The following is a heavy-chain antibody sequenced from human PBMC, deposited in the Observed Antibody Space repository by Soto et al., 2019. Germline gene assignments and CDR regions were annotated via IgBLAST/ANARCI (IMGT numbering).Heavy chain of an antibody. D-gene: IGHD6-13*01. CDR2: IYYSGST. CDR1: GGSISSYY. CDR3: ARDGIAAAGSNWFDP. V-gene: IGHV4-59*01. Sequence: SETLSLTCTVSGGSISSYYWSWIRQPPGKGLEWIGYIYYSGSTNYNPSLKSRVTISVDTPKNQFSLKLSSVTAADTAVYYCARDGIAAAGSNWFDPWGQGTLVTVSS. J-gene: IGHJ5*02.